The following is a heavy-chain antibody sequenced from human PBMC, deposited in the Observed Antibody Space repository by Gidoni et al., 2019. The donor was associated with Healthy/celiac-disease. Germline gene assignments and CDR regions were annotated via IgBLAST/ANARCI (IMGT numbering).Heavy chain of an antibody. J-gene: IGHJ3*02. V-gene: IGHV3-9*01. Sequence: EVQLVESGGGLVQPGRSLSISCAASGFTFDDYAMHGVRQAPGKGLEWVSGISWNSGSIGYADSVKGRFTISRDNAKNSLYLQMNSLRAEDTALYYCAKMAYDAFDIWGQGTMVTVSS. CDR3: AKMAYDAFDI. CDR1: GFTFDDYA. CDR2: ISWNSGSI.